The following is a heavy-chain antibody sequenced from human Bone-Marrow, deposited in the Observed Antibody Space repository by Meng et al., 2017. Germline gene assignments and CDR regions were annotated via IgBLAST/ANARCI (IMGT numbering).Heavy chain of an antibody. D-gene: IGHD1-20*01. CDR2: ISWNSGSI. CDR3: AKGGYNWNVGAFDI. V-gene: IGHV3-9*01. CDR1: GFTFDDYA. Sequence: SLKISCAASGFTFDDYAMHWVRQAPGKGLEWVSGISWNSGSIGYADSVKGRFTISRDNAKNSLYLQMNSLRAEDTALYYCAKGGYNWNVGAFDIWGQGKMVTGSS. J-gene: IGHJ3*02.